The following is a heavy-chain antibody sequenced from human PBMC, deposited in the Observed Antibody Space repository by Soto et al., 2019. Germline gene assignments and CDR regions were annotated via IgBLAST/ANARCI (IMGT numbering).Heavy chain of an antibody. V-gene: IGHV1-18*01. CDR1: GYTFSNYG. CDR3: SRFIMVGGWFDPNYYHGMDV. CDR2: ISGYNGNT. Sequence: ASVKVSCKTSGYTFSNYGINWVRQAPGQGLEWMGWISGYNGNTNYAQTVQGRVTMTTDTSTGTVDMELRSLKSDDTAIYYCSRFIMVGGWFDPNYYHGMDVWGQGTTVTVSS. J-gene: IGHJ6*02. D-gene: IGHD6-19*01.